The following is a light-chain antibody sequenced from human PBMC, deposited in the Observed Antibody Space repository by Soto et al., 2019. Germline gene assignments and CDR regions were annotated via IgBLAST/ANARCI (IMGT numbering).Light chain of an antibody. CDR2: DTS. V-gene: IGKV3-11*01. CDR1: QSVSSC. J-gene: IGKJ5*01. CDR3: QQCGNRPPIT. Sequence: EIVLTQSPATVSLSPGERVTLSCRASQSVSSCLAWYQQKPGQAPRLLIYDTSIRAAAIPARFSGGGSGTDFTLTISSLEPEDFAVYFCQQCGNRPPITFGQGTRLEIK.